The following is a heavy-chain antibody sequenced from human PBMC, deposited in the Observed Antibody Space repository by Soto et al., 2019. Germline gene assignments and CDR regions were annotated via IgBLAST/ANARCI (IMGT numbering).Heavy chain of an antibody. V-gene: IGHV5-10-1*01. CDR3: ARRLRGSYAIGRWFDP. CDR1: GYSFTSYW. D-gene: IGHD1-26*01. J-gene: IGHJ5*02. Sequence: PGESLKISCKGSGYSFTSYWISWVRQMPGKGLEWMGRIDPSDSYTNYSPSFQGHVTISADKSISTAYLQWSSLKASDTAMYYCARRLRGSYAIGRWFDPWGQGTLVTVSS. CDR2: IDPSDSYT.